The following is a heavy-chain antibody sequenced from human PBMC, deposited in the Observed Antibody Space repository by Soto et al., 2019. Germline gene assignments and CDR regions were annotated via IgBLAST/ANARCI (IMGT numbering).Heavy chain of an antibody. CDR3: AKELTAEQFYPIDS. CDR1: GFAFSSYA. CDR2: ITGSGDDA. V-gene: IGHV3-23*01. J-gene: IGHJ4*02. Sequence: EVQLLESGGGLAQPGGSLRLSCSASGFAFSSYATSWVRQAPGKGLEWVAAITGSGDDAYYSDSVKGRFTISRDNSMNTLSLHMNSLRAEDTAVYFCAKELTAEQFYPIDSWVQGTLVTVSS. D-gene: IGHD2-21*02.